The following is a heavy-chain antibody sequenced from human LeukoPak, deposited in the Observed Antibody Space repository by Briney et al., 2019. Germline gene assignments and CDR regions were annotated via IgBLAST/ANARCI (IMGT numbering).Heavy chain of an antibody. CDR2: INHSGST. CDR3: AITAVAVVWPYYFDD. D-gene: IGHD6-19*01. J-gene: IGHJ4*02. CDR1: GGSFSGYY. Sequence: SETLSLTCAVYGGSFSGYYWSWIRQPPGKGLEWIGEINHSGSTNYNPSLKSRVTISVDTSKNQFSLKMSSVTAADTAVYYCAITAVAVVWPYYFDDWGQGTLVTVSS. V-gene: IGHV4-34*01.